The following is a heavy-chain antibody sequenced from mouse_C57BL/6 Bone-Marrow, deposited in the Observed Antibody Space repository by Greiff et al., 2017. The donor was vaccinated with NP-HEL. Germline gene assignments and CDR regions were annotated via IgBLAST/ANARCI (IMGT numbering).Heavy chain of an antibody. Sequence: EVKLMESGGGLVQPGGSMKLSCAASGFTFSDAWMDWVRQSPEKGLEWVAEIRNKANNHATYYAESVNGRFTISRDDSKSSVYLQMNSLRAEDTGIYYCTRRGNHYFDYWGQGTTLTVSS. V-gene: IGHV6-6*01. CDR3: TRRGNHYFDY. J-gene: IGHJ2*01. CDR2: IRNKANNHAT. D-gene: IGHD2-1*01. CDR1: GFTFSDAW.